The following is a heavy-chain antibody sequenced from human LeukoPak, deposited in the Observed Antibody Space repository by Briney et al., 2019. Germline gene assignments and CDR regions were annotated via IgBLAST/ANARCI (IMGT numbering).Heavy chain of an antibody. CDR2: IYYSGST. D-gene: IGHD1-1*01. V-gene: IGHV4-39*02. J-gene: IGHJ4*02. CDR1: GDSISSRSYY. Sequence: PSETLSLTCTVSGDSISSRSYYWGWIRQPPGKGLEWIGSIYYSGSTYYNPSLKSRVTISVNTSKNQFSLKLSSVTAADTAVYYCARDLVVRYYFDYWGQGTLVTVSS. CDR3: ARDLVVRYYFDY.